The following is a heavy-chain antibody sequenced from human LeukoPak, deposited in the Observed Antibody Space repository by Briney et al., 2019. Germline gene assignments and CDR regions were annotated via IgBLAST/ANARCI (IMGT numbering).Heavy chain of an antibody. V-gene: IGHV3-74*01. CDR1: GFTFSSYW. D-gene: IGHD3-22*01. CDR2: INTDGSST. CDR3: ARGPPTYYYDSSGYYGGDYFDY. Sequence: GGSLRLSCAASGFTFSSYWMHWVRQAPGKGLVWVSRINTDGSSTSYADSVKGRFTISRDNAKNTLYLQMNSLRAEDTAVYYCARGPPTYYYDSSGYYGGDYFDYWGQGTLVTVSS. J-gene: IGHJ4*02.